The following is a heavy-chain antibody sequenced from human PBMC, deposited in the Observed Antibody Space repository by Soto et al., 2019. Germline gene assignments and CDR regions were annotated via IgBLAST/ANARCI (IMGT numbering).Heavy chain of an antibody. D-gene: IGHD3-3*01. J-gene: IGHJ6*02. V-gene: IGHV1-69*13. CDR2: IIPIFGTA. Sequence: SVKVSCKASGGTFSSYAISWVRQAPGQGLEWMGGIIPIFGTANYAQKFQGRATITADESTSTAYMELSSLRSEDTAVYYCARGKYDFGSGYSPGDYYYGMDVWGQGTTVTVSS. CDR3: ARGKYDFGSGYSPGDYYYGMDV. CDR1: GGTFSSYA.